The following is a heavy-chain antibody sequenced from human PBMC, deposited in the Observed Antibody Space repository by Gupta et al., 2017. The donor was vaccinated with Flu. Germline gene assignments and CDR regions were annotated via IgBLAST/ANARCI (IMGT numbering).Heavy chain of an antibody. D-gene: IGHD3-22*01. CDR1: A. Sequence: AMSWVRQAPGKGLEWVSAISGSGGSTYYADSVKGRFTISRDNSKNTLYLQMNSLRAEDTAVYYCAKDLSPLRSVVVVTDWATPFDYWGQGTLVTVSS. V-gene: IGHV3-23*01. CDR3: AKDLSPLRSVVVVTDWATPFDY. CDR2: ISGSGGST. J-gene: IGHJ4*02.